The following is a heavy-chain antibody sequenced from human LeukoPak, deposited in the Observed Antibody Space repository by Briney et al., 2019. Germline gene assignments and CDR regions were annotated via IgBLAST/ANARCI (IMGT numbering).Heavy chain of an antibody. V-gene: IGHV4-39*07. CDR2: IYHSGST. J-gene: IGHJ4*02. CDR1: GGSISSSSYY. Sequence: SETLSLTCTVSGGSISSSSYYWGWIRQPPGKGLEWIGTIYHSGSTYYNPSLKSRVTISVDTSKNQFSLKLSSVTAADTAVYYCARERAGGSGTYYIPPFDYWGQGTLVTVSS. D-gene: IGHD3-10*01. CDR3: ARERAGGSGTYYIPPFDY.